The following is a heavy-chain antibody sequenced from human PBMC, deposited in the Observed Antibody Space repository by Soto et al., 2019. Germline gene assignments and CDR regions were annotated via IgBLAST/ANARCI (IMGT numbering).Heavy chain of an antibody. CDR1: GGSISSYY. Sequence: QVQLQESGPGLVKPSETLSLTCTVSGGSISSYYWSWIRQPPGKGLEWIGYIDYSGSANYNPSLKGRVTLSVDASKSQFSLKLSSVTAEDTAVYYCARDSWGRHYYYGMEVWGQGTTVTVSS. D-gene: IGHD7-27*01. J-gene: IGHJ6*02. CDR2: IDYSGSA. CDR3: ARDSWGRHYYYGMEV. V-gene: IGHV4-59*01.